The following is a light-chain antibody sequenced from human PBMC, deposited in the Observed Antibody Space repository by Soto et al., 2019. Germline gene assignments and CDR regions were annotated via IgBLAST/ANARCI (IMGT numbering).Light chain of an antibody. Sequence: AIQLTQSPSSLSASLLYRVTITCRASQGIGSALAWYQQKPGKAPKLLIYDASSLESGVPSRFSGSGSGTDFTLTISSLQPEDFATYYCQQFNVFGGGTKVDIK. V-gene: IGKV1-13*02. J-gene: IGKJ4*01. CDR1: QGIGSA. CDR3: QQFNV. CDR2: DAS.